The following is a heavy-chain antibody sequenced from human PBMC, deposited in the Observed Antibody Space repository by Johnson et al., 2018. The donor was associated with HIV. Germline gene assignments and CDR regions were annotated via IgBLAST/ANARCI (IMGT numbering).Heavy chain of an antibody. D-gene: IGHD3-22*01. CDR3: TRVVVITQEK. J-gene: IGHJ3*01. V-gene: IGHV3-15*01. Sequence: VQLVESGGGLVKPGGSLRLSCAASGFTFINAWMSWVRQAPGKGLEWVGRIKSKTDGGTTDYAAPVKGRFSISRDDSKNTLYLQMNNLKTEDTALYYCTRVVVITQEKWGQGTMVTVSS. CDR1: GFTFINAW. CDR2: IKSKTDGGTT.